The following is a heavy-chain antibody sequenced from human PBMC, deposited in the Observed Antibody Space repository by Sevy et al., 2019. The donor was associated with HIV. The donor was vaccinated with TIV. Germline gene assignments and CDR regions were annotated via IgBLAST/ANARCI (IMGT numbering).Heavy chain of an antibody. V-gene: IGHV4-59*13. D-gene: IGHD3-22*01. J-gene: IGHJ6*02. CDR2: IYYSGST. Sequence: LETLSLTCTVSGGSISSYYWSWIRQPPGKGLEWIGYIYYSGSTNYNPSLKSRVTISVDTSKNQFSLKLSSVTAADTAVYYCARERYYYDSSGYSYGMDVWGQGTTVTVSS. CDR3: ARERYYYDSSGYSYGMDV. CDR1: GGSISSYY.